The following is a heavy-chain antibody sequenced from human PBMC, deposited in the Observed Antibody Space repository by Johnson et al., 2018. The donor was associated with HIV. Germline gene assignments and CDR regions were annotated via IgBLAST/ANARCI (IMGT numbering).Heavy chain of an antibody. Sequence: QVQLVESGGGVVQPGGSLRLSCAASGFTFSSYGMHWVRQAPGKGLEWVALIRYDGSKKYYADSVKGRFTISRDNSKNTMDLQMNSLRAEDTAVYYCAKDYEWFGEFVDAFDIWGQGTMVTVSS. J-gene: IGHJ3*02. CDR2: IRYDGSKK. CDR1: GFTFSSYG. D-gene: IGHD3-10*01. CDR3: AKDYEWFGEFVDAFDI. V-gene: IGHV3-30*02.